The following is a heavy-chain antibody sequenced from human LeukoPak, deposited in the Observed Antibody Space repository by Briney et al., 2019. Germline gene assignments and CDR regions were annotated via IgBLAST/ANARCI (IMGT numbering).Heavy chain of an antibody. D-gene: IGHD1-26*01. CDR3: ARTRRGGSQPSGAFDI. J-gene: IGHJ3*02. CDR1: GFTFSSYS. V-gene: IGHV3-21*01. CDR2: ISSSSSYI. Sequence: GGSLRLSCAASGFTFSSYSMNWVRQAPGKGLEWVSSISSSSSYIYYADSVKGRFTISRDNAKNSLYLQMNSLRAEDTAVYYCARTRRGGSQPSGAFDIWGQGTMVTVSS.